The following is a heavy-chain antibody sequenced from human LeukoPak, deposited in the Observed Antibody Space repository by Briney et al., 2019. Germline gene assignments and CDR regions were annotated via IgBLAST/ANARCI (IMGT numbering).Heavy chain of an antibody. V-gene: IGHV3-23*01. CDR2: ISGSGGST. J-gene: IGHJ4*02. D-gene: IGHD5-24*01. Sequence: QAGGSLRLSCAASGFTFSSYAMSWVRQAPGKGLEWVSAISGSGGSTYYADSVKGRFTISRDNSKNTLYLQMNSLRAEDTAVYYCASLITLGWRWLQSQHPVSYFDYWGQGTLVTVSS. CDR1: GFTFSSYA. CDR3: ASLITLGWRWLQSQHPVSYFDY.